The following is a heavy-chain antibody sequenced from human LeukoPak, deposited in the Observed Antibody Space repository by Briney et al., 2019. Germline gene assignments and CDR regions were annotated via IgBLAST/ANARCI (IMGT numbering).Heavy chain of an antibody. CDR1: GFTFSSYS. J-gene: IGHJ3*02. V-gene: IGHV3-21*01. Sequence: GGSLRLSCAASGFTFSSYSMNWVRQAPGKGLEWVSSISSSSSYIYYADSVKGRFTISRDNAKNSLYLQMNSLRAEDTAVYYCARDQRRPAPETFDIWGQGTMVTVSS. CDR2: ISSSSSYI. CDR3: ARDQRRPAPETFDI.